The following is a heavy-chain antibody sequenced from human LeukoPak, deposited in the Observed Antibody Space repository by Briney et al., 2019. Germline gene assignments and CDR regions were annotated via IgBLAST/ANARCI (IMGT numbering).Heavy chain of an antibody. CDR2: IYYSGST. Sequence: PSQTLSLTCTVSGGSISSGDYYWSWIRQPPGKGVEWIGYIYYSGSTYYNPSLKSRVTISVDTSKTQFSLQLSSVTAADTAVYYCARDAPFWSGYYYFDYWGQGTLVTVSS. CDR1: GGSISSGDYY. V-gene: IGHV4-30-4*08. CDR3: ARDAPFWSGYYYFDY. D-gene: IGHD3-3*01. J-gene: IGHJ4*02.